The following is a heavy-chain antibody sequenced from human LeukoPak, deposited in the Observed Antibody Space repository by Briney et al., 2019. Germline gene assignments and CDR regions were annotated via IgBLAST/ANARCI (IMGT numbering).Heavy chain of an antibody. Sequence: PGGSLRLSCLASGFTFRSYSMNWVRQAPGKGLEWVSYINTGSSTIYYADSLKGRITISRDNAGNSLYLQMNSLRAEDTAVYYCARDKRGYGSGSHYYFDLWGQGTLVTVSS. J-gene: IGHJ4*02. CDR3: ARDKRGYGSGSHYYFDL. CDR2: INTGSSTI. V-gene: IGHV3-48*01. CDR1: GFTFRSYS. D-gene: IGHD3-10*01.